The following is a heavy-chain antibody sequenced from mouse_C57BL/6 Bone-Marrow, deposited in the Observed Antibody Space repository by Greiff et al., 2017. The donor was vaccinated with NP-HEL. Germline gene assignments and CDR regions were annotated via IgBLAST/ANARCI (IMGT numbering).Heavy chain of an antibody. Sequence: VQLQQSGAELVRPGSSVKLSCKASGYTFTSYWMDWVKQRPGQGLEWIGNIYPSDSETHYNQKFKDKATLTVDKSSSTAYMQLSSLTSEDSAVYYCARDLTGTGLFAYWGQGTLVTVSA. V-gene: IGHV1-61*01. CDR3: ARDLTGTGLFAY. CDR2: IYPSDSET. J-gene: IGHJ3*01. CDR1: GYTFTSYW. D-gene: IGHD4-1*01.